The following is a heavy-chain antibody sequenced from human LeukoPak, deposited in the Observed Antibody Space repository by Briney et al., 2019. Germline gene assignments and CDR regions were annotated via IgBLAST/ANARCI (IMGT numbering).Heavy chain of an antibody. CDR2: ISSSGSTI. Sequence: GGSLRLSCAASGFTFSDYYMSWIRQAPGKGLEWVSYISSSGSTIYYADSVKGQFTISRDNAKNSLYLQMNSLRAEDTAVYYCARDEKDDFWSGSYGMDVWGQGTTVTVSS. CDR1: GFTFSDYY. CDR3: ARDEKDDFWSGSYGMDV. J-gene: IGHJ6*02. V-gene: IGHV3-11*01. D-gene: IGHD3-3*01.